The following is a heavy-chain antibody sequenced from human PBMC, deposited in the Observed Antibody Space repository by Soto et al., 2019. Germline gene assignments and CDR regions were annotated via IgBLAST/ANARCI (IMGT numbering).Heavy chain of an antibody. D-gene: IGHD2-2*02. CDR3: ARRTVLVPSAIHDDDYYYYSGMDF. CDR2: INHSGST. J-gene: IGHJ6*02. CDR1: GGSFSGYY. V-gene: IGHV4-34*01. Sequence: SETLSLTCAVYGGSFSGYYWSWIRQPPGKGLEWIGEINHSGSTNYNPSLKSRVTISVDTSKNQFSLKLSSVTAADTAVYYYARRTVLVPSAIHDDDYYYYSGMDFWGQGPTVTVSS.